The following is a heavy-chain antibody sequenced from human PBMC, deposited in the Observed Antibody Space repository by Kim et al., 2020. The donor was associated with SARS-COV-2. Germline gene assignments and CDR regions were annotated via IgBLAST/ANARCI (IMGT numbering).Heavy chain of an antibody. J-gene: IGHJ6*02. CDR1: GFAFNDYG. CDR2: IWYDGSEK. V-gene: IGHV3-33*01. CDR3: ARAGYYGSESDSEEYYFGMDV. D-gene: IGHD3-10*01. Sequence: GGSLRLSCVASGFAFNDYGMNWVRQAPGKGLEWVAVIWYDGSEKYYADSVKGRFTISRDNSKNTLTLEMKSLRAGDTAIYYCARAGYYGSESDSEEYYFGMDVWGHGTTVTVSS.